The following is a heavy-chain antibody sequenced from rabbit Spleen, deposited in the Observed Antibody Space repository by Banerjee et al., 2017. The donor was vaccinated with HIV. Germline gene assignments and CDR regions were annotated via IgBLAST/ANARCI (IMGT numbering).Heavy chain of an antibody. Sequence: HLKESGGGLVQPGGSLKLSCQASGFTLSSYYMNWVRQAPGKGLEWIGYIDPVFGITYYANWVNGRFSISRENAQNTVFLQMTSLTAADTATYFCARDGAGGSYFALWGPGTLVTVS. CDR2: IDPVFGIT. J-gene: IGHJ4*01. CDR1: GFTLSSYY. CDR3: ARDGAGGSYFAL. V-gene: IGHV1S7*01. D-gene: IGHD8-1*01.